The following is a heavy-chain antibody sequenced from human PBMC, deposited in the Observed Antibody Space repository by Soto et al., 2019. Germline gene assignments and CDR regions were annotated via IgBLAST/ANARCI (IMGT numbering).Heavy chain of an antibody. CDR3: ARRSTDSYPGSRIFDF. V-gene: IGHV3-23*01. Sequence: EVQLLESGGDLVQPGGSLRLSCVASGIPFGSRAMSWVRQAPGEGLEWVSTITDTGGDTKYADSVRGRFTMSRDNSKKTLYLQMTSLRVEDSALYYCARRSTDSYPGSRIFDFWGRGTLVTVSS. CDR2: ITDTGGDT. D-gene: IGHD3-10*01. CDR1: GIPFGSRA. J-gene: IGHJ4*02.